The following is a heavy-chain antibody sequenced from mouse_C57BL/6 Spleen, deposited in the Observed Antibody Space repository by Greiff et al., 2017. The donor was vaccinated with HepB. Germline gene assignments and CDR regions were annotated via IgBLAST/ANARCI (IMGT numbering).Heavy chain of an antibody. J-gene: IGHJ4*01. CDR2: INPYNGGT. Sequence: VQLQQSGPVLVKPGASVKMSCKASGYTFTDYYMNWVKQSHGKSLEWIGVINPYNGGTSYNQKFKGKATLTVDKSSSTAYMELNSLTSEDSAVYYCAREGYYAPMDYWGQGTSVTVSS. CDR3: AREGYYAPMDY. CDR1: GYTFTDYY. D-gene: IGHD1-1*02. V-gene: IGHV1-19*01.